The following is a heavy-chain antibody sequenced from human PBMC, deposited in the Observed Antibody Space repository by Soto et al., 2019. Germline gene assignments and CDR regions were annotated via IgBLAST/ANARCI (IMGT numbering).Heavy chain of an antibody. J-gene: IGHJ4*02. V-gene: IGHV3-30*04. CDR2: ISNDGGKT. Sequence: QVQLVESGGGVVQPGRSLRLSCVASGFTFSSSAMHWVRQAPGKGLEWVAIISNDGGKTTYADSVRGRFTTTRDNSKDTVYLPMNSLRAELTGMYSRARASDCSDDDCYIIDFWGQGALVIVSS. CDR1: GFTFSSSA. D-gene: IGHD2-15*01. CDR3: ARASDCSDDDCYIIDF.